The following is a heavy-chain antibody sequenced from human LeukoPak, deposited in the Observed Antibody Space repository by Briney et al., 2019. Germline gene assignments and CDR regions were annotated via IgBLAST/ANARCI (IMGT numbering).Heavy chain of an antibody. V-gene: IGHV3-30*03. J-gene: IGHJ4*02. Sequence: GRSLRLSCAASGFTFSNYGMHWVRQAPGKGLEWVAIISYDGSNKYYADSVKGRFTISRDNSKNTLFLQMNSLRAEDTAVYYCARESGYTYGAWGQGTLVTVSS. CDR3: ARESGYTYGA. CDR1: GFTFSNYG. CDR2: ISYDGSNK. D-gene: IGHD6-13*01.